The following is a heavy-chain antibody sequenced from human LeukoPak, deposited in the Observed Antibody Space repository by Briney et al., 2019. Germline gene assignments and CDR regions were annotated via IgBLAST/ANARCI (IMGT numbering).Heavy chain of an antibody. J-gene: IGHJ4*02. Sequence: PGGSLRLSCAASGFTFSQYYMTWIRQAPGKGLEWVSYISSSSSYTNYADSVKGRFTISRDNDKNSVYLQMNSLRADDTAVYYCARDLSRLSVWGQGTLSPSPQ. CDR3: ARDLSRLSV. CDR1: GFTFSQYY. CDR2: ISSSSSYT. D-gene: IGHD6-25*01. V-gene: IGHV3-11*05.